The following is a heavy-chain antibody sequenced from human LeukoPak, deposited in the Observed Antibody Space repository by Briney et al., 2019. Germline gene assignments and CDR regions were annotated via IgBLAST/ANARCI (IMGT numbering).Heavy chain of an antibody. V-gene: IGHV1-18*01. J-gene: IGHJ4*02. CDR2: ISAYNGNT. D-gene: IGHD3-9*01. CDR1: GYTFTSYG. Sequence: ASVKVSCKASGYTFTSYGISWVRQAPGQGLEWMGWISAYNGNTNYAQKLQGRVTMTTDTSTSTAYMELRSLRSDDTAVYYCARANPLGLDWLNSAPDHWGQGTLVTVSS. CDR3: ARANPLGLDWLNSAPDH.